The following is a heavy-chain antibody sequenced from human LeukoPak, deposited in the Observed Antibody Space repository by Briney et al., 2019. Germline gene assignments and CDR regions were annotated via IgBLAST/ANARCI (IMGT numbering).Heavy chain of an antibody. J-gene: IGHJ4*02. CDR2: ISSSNIYI. Sequence: GGSLRLSCAASGFTFSSYSTNWVRQAPGKGLEWVSSISSSNIYIYYADSVKGRFTISRDNAKNSLYLQMNSLRAEDTAVYYCATDRAGLYGDYESYFDYWGQGTLVTVSS. D-gene: IGHD4-17*01. V-gene: IGHV3-21*01. CDR1: GFTFSSYS. CDR3: ATDRAGLYGDYESYFDY.